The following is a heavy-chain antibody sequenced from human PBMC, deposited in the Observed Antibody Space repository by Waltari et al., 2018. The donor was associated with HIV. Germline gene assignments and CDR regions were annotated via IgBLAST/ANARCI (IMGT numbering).Heavy chain of an antibody. CDR3: AKGGGIAVAGMFDY. J-gene: IGHJ4*02. CDR1: RFTFSNYG. CDR2: ISNDGSSK. V-gene: IGHV3-30*18. Sequence: QVQLVESGGGVVQPGKSLRLSCAASRFTFSNYGMHWVRQAPGKGLEWVAVISNDGSSKYYADSVKGRFTISRDNSKNTLYLQMNSLRTEDTAVYYCAKGGGIAVAGMFDYWGQGTLVTVSS. D-gene: IGHD6-19*01.